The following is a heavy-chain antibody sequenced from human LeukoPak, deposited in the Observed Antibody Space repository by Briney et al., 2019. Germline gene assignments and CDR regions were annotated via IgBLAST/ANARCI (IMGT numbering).Heavy chain of an antibody. V-gene: IGHV3-66*01. CDR2: MYTGGNT. CDR3: ARIITSGSFFDS. Sequence: GGSLRLSCVATGLTVSTNYMTWVRQAPGKGLEWLSVMYTGGNTYYADSVKGRFTISRDNPKNTVYLQMNSLRAEDTAVYYCARIITSGSFFDSWGQGSLVTVSS. CDR1: GLTVSTNY. D-gene: IGHD3-10*01. J-gene: IGHJ4*02.